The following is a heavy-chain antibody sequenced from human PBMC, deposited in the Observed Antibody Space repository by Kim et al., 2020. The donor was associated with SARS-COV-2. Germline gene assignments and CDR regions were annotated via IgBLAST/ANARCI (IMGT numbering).Heavy chain of an antibody. CDR3: AGEKGGSGWYSV. Sequence: IYYADAVKDRFTIARDNAKNSLYLQMNSLRAEDTAVYYCAGEKGGSGWYSVGGQGTLVTVPS. CDR2: I. J-gene: IGHJ4*02. D-gene: IGHD6-19*01. V-gene: IGHV3-21*01.